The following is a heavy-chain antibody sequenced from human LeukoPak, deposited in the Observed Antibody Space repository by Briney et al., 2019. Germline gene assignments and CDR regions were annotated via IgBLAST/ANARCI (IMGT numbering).Heavy chain of an antibody. CDR3: TTNDAFDI. CDR1: GFTFSNAW. CDR2: IKNKIASGTT. V-gene: IGHV3-15*01. J-gene: IGHJ3*02. Sequence: GGSLRLSCAASGFTFSNAWMNWVRQAPGKGLEWVGRIKNKIASGTTDYAAPVKGRFTISRDDSKNTLFLQMDSLKTEDTAMYYCTTNDAFDIWGQGTMVTVSS.